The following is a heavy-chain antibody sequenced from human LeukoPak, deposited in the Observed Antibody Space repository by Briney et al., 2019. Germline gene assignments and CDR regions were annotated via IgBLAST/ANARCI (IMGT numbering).Heavy chain of an antibody. J-gene: IGHJ3*02. Sequence: ASVKVSCKPSGYTFTSYDINWVRQATGQGLEWMGWMNPNSGNTGYAQKFQGRVTMTRNTSISTAYMELSSLRSEDTAVYYCARVRGSALAFDIWGQGTMVTVSS. D-gene: IGHD1-26*01. CDR3: ARVRGSALAFDI. CDR1: GYTFTSYD. V-gene: IGHV1-8*01. CDR2: MNPNSGNT.